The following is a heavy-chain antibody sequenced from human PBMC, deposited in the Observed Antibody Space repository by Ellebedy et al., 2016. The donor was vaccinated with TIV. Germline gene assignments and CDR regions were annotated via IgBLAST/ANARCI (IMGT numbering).Heavy chain of an antibody. V-gene: IGHV3-21*01. J-gene: IGHJ3*02. CDR1: GFTFTSYS. CDR3: ATGAYDI. Sequence: GESLKIFCAASGFTFTSYSMNWVHQAPGKGLEWVSSISSTGYYIYYADSVKGRFTISRDNGKISLYLQMNSLTAEDTAVYYCATGAYDIWGQGTMVMVSS. CDR2: ISSTGYYI.